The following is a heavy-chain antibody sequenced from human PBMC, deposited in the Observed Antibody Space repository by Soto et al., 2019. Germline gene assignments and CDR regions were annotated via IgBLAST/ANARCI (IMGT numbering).Heavy chain of an antibody. V-gene: IGHV4-31*03. CDR1: GGSISSGGYY. Sequence: QVQLQESGPGLVKPSQTLSLTCTVSGGSISSGGYYWSWIRQHPGKGLEWIGYIYYSGSTYYNPALKSRVTISVDTYKNQFSLKLSSVTAADTAVYYCASVVVAASYYFDYWGQGTLVTVSS. J-gene: IGHJ4*02. CDR2: IYYSGST. D-gene: IGHD2-15*01. CDR3: ASVVVAASYYFDY.